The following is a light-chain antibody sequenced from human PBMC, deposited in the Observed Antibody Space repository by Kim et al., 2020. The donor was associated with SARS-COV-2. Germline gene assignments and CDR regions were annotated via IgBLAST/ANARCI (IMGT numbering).Light chain of an antibody. CDR2: GKN. CDR3: NSRDSNDNVV. J-gene: IGLJ2*01. V-gene: IGLV3-19*01. Sequence: VALGQTVRITCQGDSRRSYYATWYQQKPGQAPILVIYGKNNRPSRIPDRFSGSSSGNTASLTITGTQAGDEADYYCNSRDSNDNVVFGGGTQLTVL. CDR1: SRRSYY.